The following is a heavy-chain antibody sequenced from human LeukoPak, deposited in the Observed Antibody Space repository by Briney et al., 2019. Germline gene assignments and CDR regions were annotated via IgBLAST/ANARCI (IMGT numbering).Heavy chain of an antibody. V-gene: IGHV1-2*02. CDR1: EYTFTGYY. Sequence: ASVKVSCKASEYTFTGYYMHWVRQAPGQGLEWMGWINPNSGGTNYAQKFQGRVTMTRDTSISTAYMELSRLRSDDTAVYYCAREGGSYHGAFDYWGQGTLVTVSS. J-gene: IGHJ4*02. CDR3: AREGGSYHGAFDY. CDR2: INPNSGGT. D-gene: IGHD1-26*01.